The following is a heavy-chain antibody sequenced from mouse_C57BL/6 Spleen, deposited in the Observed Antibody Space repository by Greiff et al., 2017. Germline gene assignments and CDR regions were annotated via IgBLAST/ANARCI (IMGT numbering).Heavy chain of an antibody. D-gene: IGHD2-3*01. CDR2: IYPRSGNT. V-gene: IGHV1-81*01. CDR1: GYTFTSYG. Sequence: QVQLQQSGAELARPGASVKLSCKASGYTFTSYGISWVKQRTGQGLEWIGEIYPRSGNTYYNEKFKGKATLTAAKSSSTAYMELRSLTSEDYAVYFCARSEWLLKDGYWGQGTSVTVSS. CDR3: ARSEWLLKDGY. J-gene: IGHJ4*01.